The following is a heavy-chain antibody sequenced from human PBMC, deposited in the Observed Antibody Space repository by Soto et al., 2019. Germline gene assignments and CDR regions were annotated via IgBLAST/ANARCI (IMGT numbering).Heavy chain of an antibody. V-gene: IGHV1-18*01. Sequence: QVQLVQSGAEVKKPGASVKVSCKASGYTFTSYGISWVRQAPGQGLEWMGWISAYNGNTNYAQKLQGRVTMTTDTSPSTAYRELRSLRSDAAAVYYCARDLAVGLVDYWGQGTLVTVSS. CDR1: GYTFTSYG. D-gene: IGHD6-19*01. J-gene: IGHJ4*02. CDR3: ARDLAVGLVDY. CDR2: ISAYNGNT.